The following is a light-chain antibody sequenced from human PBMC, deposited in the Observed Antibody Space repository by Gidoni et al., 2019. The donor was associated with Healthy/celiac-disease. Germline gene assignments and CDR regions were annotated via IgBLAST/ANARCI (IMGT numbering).Light chain of an antibody. CDR1: QRVSSN. Sequence: EIVMTQSPATLSVSPGERATLSCSASQRVSSNLAWYQQKPGQAPRLLIYGASTRATGIPARFSGSGSGTEFTLTISSLQSEDFAVYYCQQYNNWPPSTFXGXTKVXIK. CDR2: GAS. J-gene: IGKJ4*01. V-gene: IGKV3-15*01. CDR3: QQYNNWPPST.